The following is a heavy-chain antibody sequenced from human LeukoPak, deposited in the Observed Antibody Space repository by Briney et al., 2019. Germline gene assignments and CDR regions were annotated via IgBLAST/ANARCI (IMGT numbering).Heavy chain of an antibody. D-gene: IGHD3-10*01. J-gene: IGHJ6*03. Sequence: PGGSLRLSCAASGFTFSSYSMNWVRQAPGKGLEWVSVIYSGGSTYYADSVKGRFTISRDNSKNTLYLQMNSLRAEDTAVYYCARAFYSITMVRGVAPYYYMDVWGKGTTVTISS. CDR1: GFTFSSYS. CDR3: ARAFYSITMVRGVAPYYYMDV. V-gene: IGHV3-66*01. CDR2: IYSGGST.